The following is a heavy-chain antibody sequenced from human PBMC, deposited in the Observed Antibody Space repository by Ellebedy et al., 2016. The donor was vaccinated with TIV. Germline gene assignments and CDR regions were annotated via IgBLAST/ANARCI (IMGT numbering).Heavy chain of an antibody. CDR2: VKSKSSGGTT. CDR1: GFTFSSYA. CDR3: VRGHWDTLGCHWDDAFDV. Sequence: PGGSLRLSCVGSGFTFSSYAMTWVRQAPGKGLEWVGRVKSKSSGGTTDYAAALKGRFTVSRDDSKNMVYLQMNSLRTEDTAVYYCVRGHWDTLGCHWDDAFDVWGQGTLVTVSS. V-gene: IGHV3-15*01. D-gene: IGHD5-18*01. J-gene: IGHJ3*01.